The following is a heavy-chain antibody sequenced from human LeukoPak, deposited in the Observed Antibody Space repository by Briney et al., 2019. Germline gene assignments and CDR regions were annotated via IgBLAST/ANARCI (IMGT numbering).Heavy chain of an antibody. CDR1: GGSISSGDYY. CDR2: IHYSGST. J-gene: IGHJ4*02. CDR3: AGGKLWFGAPGYFDY. Sequence: PSETLSLTCIVSGGSISSGDYYWSWIRQPPGKGLEWIGYIHYSGSTYYNPSLKSRVIISVDTSKHQFSLKLSSVTAADTAVYYCAGGKLWFGAPGYFDYWGQGTLVTVSS. V-gene: IGHV4-30-4*01. D-gene: IGHD3-10*01.